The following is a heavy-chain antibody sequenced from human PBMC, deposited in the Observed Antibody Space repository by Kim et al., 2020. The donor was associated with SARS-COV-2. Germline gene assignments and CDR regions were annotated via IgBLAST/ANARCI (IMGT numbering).Heavy chain of an antibody. J-gene: IGHJ6*02. CDR2: ISGSGGST. CDR3: AKDSNKDDFWSGYRTYYYYYGRDV. CDR1: GFTFSSYA. D-gene: IGHD3-3*01. V-gene: IGHV3-23*01. Sequence: GGSLRLSCAASGFTFSSYAMSWVRQAPGKGLEWVSAISGSGGSTYYADSVKGRFTISRDNSKNTLYLQMNSLRAEDTAVYYCAKDSNKDDFWSGYRTYYYYYGRDVWGQGTTVTVSS.